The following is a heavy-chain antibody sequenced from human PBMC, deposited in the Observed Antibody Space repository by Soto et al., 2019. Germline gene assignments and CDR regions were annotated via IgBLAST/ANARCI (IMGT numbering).Heavy chain of an antibody. D-gene: IGHD2-21*01. CDR3: ARDKGDNGGYYYYYGMDV. CDR1: GFTFSSYW. V-gene: IGHV3-7*05. Sequence: GGSLRLSCAASGFTFSSYWMSWVRQAPGKGLEWVANIKQDGSEKYYVDSVKGRFTISRDNAKNSLYLQMNSLRAEDTAVYYSARDKGDNGGYYYYYGMDVWGQGTTVTSP. CDR2: IKQDGSEK. J-gene: IGHJ6*02.